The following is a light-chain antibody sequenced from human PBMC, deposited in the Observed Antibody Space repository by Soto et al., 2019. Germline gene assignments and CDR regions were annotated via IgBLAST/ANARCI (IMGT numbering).Light chain of an antibody. Sequence: QSVLTQPASVSGSPGQSITISCTGTSSDVGGYKYVSWYQQHSGKAPKLMIYEVSNRPSGVSNRFSGSKSGNTASLTISGLPAEDEADYYCSSYTSSSTVVFGGGTKLTVL. CDR3: SSYTSSSTVV. V-gene: IGLV2-14*01. J-gene: IGLJ2*01. CDR1: SSDVGGYKY. CDR2: EVS.